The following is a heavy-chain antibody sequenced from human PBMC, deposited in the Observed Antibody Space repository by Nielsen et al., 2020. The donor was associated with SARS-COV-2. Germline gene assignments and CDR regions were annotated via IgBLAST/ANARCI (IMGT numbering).Heavy chain of an antibody. Sequence: ASVKVSCKASGYTFTSYTISWVRQAPGHGLEWMGWISPYYGSTHYAQNLQGRVTMTTDTSTNTAYMELRSLTSDDTALYYCARRGGSYPFDYWGQGTLVTVSS. D-gene: IGHD1-26*01. J-gene: IGHJ4*02. V-gene: IGHV1-18*01. CDR3: ARRGGSYPFDY. CDR2: ISPYYGST. CDR1: GYTFTSYT.